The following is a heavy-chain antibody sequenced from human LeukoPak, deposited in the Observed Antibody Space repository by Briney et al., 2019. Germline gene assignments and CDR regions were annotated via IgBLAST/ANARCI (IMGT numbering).Heavy chain of an antibody. V-gene: IGHV1-69*05. J-gene: IGHJ5*02. CDR1: GGTFSSYA. D-gene: IGHD1-7*01. CDR3: ARDNYAGANWFDP. Sequence: SVKVSCKASGGTFSSYAISWVRQAPGQGLEWMGGIIPIFGAANYAQKFQGRVTITTDESTSTAYMELSSLRSEDTAVYYCARDNYAGANWFDPWGQRTLVTVSS. CDR2: IIPIFGAA.